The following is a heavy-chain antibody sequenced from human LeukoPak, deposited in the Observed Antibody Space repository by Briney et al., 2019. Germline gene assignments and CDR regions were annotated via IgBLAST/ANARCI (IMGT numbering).Heavy chain of an antibody. J-gene: IGHJ6*02. D-gene: IGHD3-10*01. V-gene: IGHV4-30-2*01. CDR2: IYHSGST. CDR1: GGSISSGGYS. CDR3: ARGWDSFGSSDPYGMDV. Sequence: PSQTLSLTCAVSGGSISSGGYSWSWIRQPPGKGLEWIGYIYHSGSTYYNPSLKSRVTISVDRSKNQFSLKLSSVTAADTAVYYCARGWDSFGSSDPYGMDVWGQGTTVTVSS.